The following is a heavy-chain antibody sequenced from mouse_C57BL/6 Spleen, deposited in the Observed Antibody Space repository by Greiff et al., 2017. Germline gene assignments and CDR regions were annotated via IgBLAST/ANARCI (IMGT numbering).Heavy chain of an antibody. CDR3: ARGEDYYGSSPYWYFDV. Sequence: VQRVESGAELARPGASVKLSCKASGYTFTSYGISWVKQRTGQGLEWIGEIYPRSGNTYYNEKFKGKARLTADKSSSTAYMELRSLQSEDSAVYFCARGEDYYGSSPYWYFDVWGTGTTVTVSS. CDR2: IYPRSGNT. J-gene: IGHJ1*03. V-gene: IGHV1-81*01. D-gene: IGHD1-1*01. CDR1: GYTFTSYG.